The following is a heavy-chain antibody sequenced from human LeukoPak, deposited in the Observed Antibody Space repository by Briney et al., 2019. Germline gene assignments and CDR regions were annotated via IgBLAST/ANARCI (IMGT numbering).Heavy chain of an antibody. V-gene: IGHV4-34*01. Sequence: PSETLSLTCAVYGGSFSGYYWSWIRQPPGKGLEWIGEINHSGSTNYNPSLKSRVTISVDTSKNQFSLKLSSVTAADTAVYYCARRKLAYYDILTGRPPYYFDYWGQGTLVTASS. CDR1: GGSFSGYY. D-gene: IGHD3-9*01. CDR2: INHSGST. CDR3: ARRKLAYYDILTGRPPYYFDY. J-gene: IGHJ4*02.